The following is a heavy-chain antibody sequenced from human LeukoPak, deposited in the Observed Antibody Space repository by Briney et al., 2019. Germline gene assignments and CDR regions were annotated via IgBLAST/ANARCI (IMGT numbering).Heavy chain of an antibody. CDR2: ISSSSYI. CDR3: ARGIAVAGTDY. V-gene: IGHV3-21*01. Sequence: PGGSLRLSCAASGFTFSSYSMNWVRQAPGKGLEWVSSISSSSYIYYADSVKGRFTISRGNAKNSLYLQMNSLRAEDTAVYYCARGIAVAGTDYWGQGTLVTVSS. D-gene: IGHD6-19*01. J-gene: IGHJ4*02. CDR1: GFTFSSYS.